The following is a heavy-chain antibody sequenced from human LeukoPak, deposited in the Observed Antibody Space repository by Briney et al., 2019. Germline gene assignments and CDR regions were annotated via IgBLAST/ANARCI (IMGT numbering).Heavy chain of an antibody. Sequence: ASVKVSCKASGYTFTSYDISWVRQAPGQGLEWMGWISAYNGNTNYAQKLQGRVTMTTDTSTSTAYMELRSLRSDDTAVYYCATGPYYYDSRGYGTGSGFDPWGQGTLVTVSS. CDR3: ATGPYYYDSRGYGTGSGFDP. CDR1: GYTFTSYD. V-gene: IGHV1-18*01. D-gene: IGHD3-22*01. J-gene: IGHJ5*02. CDR2: ISAYNGNT.